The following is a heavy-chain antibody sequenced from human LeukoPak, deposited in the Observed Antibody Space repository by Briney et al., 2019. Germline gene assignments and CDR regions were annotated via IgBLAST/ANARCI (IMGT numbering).Heavy chain of an antibody. V-gene: IGHV3-30*18. CDR2: ISYDGSNK. D-gene: IGHD6-13*01. CDR1: GFTFSSYG. CDR3: AKGLMSSWYTSFDS. J-gene: IGHJ5*01. Sequence: GGSLRLSCAASGFTFSSYGMHWVRQAPGKGLEWVAVISYDGSNKYYADSVKGRFTISRDNSKNTLYLQMNSLRAEDTAVYYCAKGLMSSWYTSFDSWGQGTLVIVSS.